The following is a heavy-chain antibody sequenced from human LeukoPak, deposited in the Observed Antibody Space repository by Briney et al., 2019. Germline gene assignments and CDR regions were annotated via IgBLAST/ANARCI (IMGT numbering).Heavy chain of an antibody. CDR2: ISSSGSTI. J-gene: IGHJ4*02. V-gene: IGHV3-48*03. D-gene: IGHD3-10*01. CDR1: GFTFSSYE. Sequence: GGSLRLSCAASGFTFSSYEMNWVRQAPGKGLEWVSYISSSGSTIYYADSVKGRFTISRDNAKNSLYLQMNSLRAEDTALYYCARDRGYYFDYWGQGTLVTVSS. CDR3: ARDRGYYFDY.